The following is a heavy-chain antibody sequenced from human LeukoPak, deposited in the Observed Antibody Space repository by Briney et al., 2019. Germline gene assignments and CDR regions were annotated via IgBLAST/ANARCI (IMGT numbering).Heavy chain of an antibody. V-gene: IGHV4-39*07. J-gene: IGHJ2*01. CDR2: IYYSGST. CDR3: AREFTPPKIFGVVGNRRGNWYFDL. CDR1: GGSISSSSYY. D-gene: IGHD3-3*01. Sequence: PSETLSLTCTVSGGSISSSSYYWGWIRQPPGKGLEWIGSIYYSGSTYYNPSLKSRVTISVDTSKNQFSLKLSSVTAADTAVYYCAREFTPPKIFGVVGNRRGNWYFDLWGRGTLVTVSS.